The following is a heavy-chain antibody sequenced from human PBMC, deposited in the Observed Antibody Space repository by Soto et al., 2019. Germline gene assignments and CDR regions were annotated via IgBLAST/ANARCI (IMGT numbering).Heavy chain of an antibody. CDR3: ATPGGFGMDV. J-gene: IGHJ6*02. Sequence: GESLKISCKASGYGFSTHWIGWVRQMPGKGLEWMGIIFPSDSDTRYTPSFQGQVTISADKSTNTAYLQWNSLKASDTAMYYCATPGGFGMDVWGQGTPVTVSS. D-gene: IGHD5-12*01. CDR1: GYGFSTHW. V-gene: IGHV5-51*01. CDR2: IFPSDSDT.